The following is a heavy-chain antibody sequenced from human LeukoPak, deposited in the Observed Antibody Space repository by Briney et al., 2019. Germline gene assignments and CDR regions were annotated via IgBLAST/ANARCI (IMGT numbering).Heavy chain of an antibody. Sequence: GGSLRLSCAASGFTFSNAWMSWVRQAPGKGLEWVGRIKSKTDGGTTDYAAPVKGRFTISRDDSKNTLYLQMNSLKTEDTAVYYCTTGAGGWHYFDYWGQGTLVIVSS. CDR1: GFTFSNAW. J-gene: IGHJ4*02. V-gene: IGHV3-15*01. D-gene: IGHD6-19*01. CDR3: TTGAGGWHYFDY. CDR2: IKSKTDGGTT.